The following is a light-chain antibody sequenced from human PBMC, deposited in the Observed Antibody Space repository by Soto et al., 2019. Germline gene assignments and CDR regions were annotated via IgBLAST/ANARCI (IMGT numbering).Light chain of an antibody. CDR2: YDS. CDR1: NIGSKS. J-gene: IGLJ2*01. V-gene: IGLV3-21*04. CDR3: QVWHSSSDDRDVV. Sequence: SYELTQPPSVSVAPGKTARVTCGGNNIGSKSVHWYQQKPGQAPVLVIYYDSDRPSGIPERFSGSNSGNTATLTISRVEAGDEADYYCQVWHSSSDDRDVVFGVGTKLAVL.